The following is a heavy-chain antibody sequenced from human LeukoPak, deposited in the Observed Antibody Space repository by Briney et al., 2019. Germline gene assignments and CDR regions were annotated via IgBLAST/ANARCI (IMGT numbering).Heavy chain of an antibody. Sequence: GGSLRLSCAASGFTFSSYATSWVRQAPGKGLEWVSAISGSGGSTYYADSVKGRFTISRDNSKNTLYLQMNSLRAEDTAVYYCAKDNIVVVPADYYYYYGMDVWGQGTTVTVSS. CDR1: GFTFSSYA. CDR3: AKDNIVVVPADYYYYYGMDV. J-gene: IGHJ6*02. CDR2: ISGSGGST. D-gene: IGHD2-2*01. V-gene: IGHV3-23*01.